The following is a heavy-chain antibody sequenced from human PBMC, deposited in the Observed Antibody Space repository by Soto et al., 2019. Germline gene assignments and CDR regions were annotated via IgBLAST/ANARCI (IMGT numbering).Heavy chain of an antibody. CDR3: ARAGYNWNYGVIDY. V-gene: IGHV1-3*01. D-gene: IGHD1-7*01. J-gene: IGHJ4*02. Sequence: GASVKVSCKASGYTFTSYAMHWVRQAPGQRLEWMGWINAGNGNTKYSQKFQGRVTITRDTSASTAYMELSSLSSVTAADTAVYYCARAGYNWNYGVIDYWGQGTLVTVSS. CDR1: GYTFTSYA. CDR2: INAGNGNT.